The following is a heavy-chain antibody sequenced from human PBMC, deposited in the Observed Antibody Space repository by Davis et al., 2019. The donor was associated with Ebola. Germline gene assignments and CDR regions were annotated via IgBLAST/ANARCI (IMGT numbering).Heavy chain of an antibody. CDR3: ARDPGNYYYGSGSLDY. V-gene: IGHV1-3*01. Sequence: AASVKVSCKASGYTFTSYAMHWVRQAPGQRLEWMGWINAGNGNTKYSQKFQGRVTMTRDTSTSTVYMELSSLRSEDTAVYFCARDPGNYYYGSGSLDYWGQGTLVTVSS. D-gene: IGHD3-10*01. CDR2: INAGNGNT. J-gene: IGHJ4*02. CDR1: GYTFTSYA.